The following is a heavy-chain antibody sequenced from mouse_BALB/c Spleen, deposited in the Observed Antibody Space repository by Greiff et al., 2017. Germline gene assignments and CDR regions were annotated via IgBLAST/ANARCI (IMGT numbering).Heavy chain of an antibody. J-gene: IGHJ4*01. CDR3: ARRPPVDYDYAMDY. V-gene: IGHV5-17*02. Sequence: EVMLVESGGGLVQPGGSRKLSCAASGFTFSSFGMHWVRQAPEKGLEWVAYISSGSSTIYYADTVKGRFTISRDNPKNTLFLQMTSLRSEDTAMYYCARRPPVDYDYAMDYWGQGTSVTVSS. CDR1: GFTFSSFG. D-gene: IGHD2-4*01. CDR2: ISSGSSTI.